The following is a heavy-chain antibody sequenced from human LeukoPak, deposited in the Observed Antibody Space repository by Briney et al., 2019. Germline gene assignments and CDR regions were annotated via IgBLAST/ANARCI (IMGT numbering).Heavy chain of an antibody. J-gene: IGHJ3*02. CDR3: ARDLVTVTKGFDI. CDR1: GDSFSSHY. CDR2: ISYIGST. V-gene: IGHV4-59*11. Sequence: PSETLSLTCTVSGDSFSSHYWTWIRQPPGKGLEWIGCISYIGSTNYNPSLKSRVTISIDTSKNQFSLKLSSVTAADTAVYYCARDLVTVTKGFDIWGQGTMVSVSS. D-gene: IGHD4-17*01.